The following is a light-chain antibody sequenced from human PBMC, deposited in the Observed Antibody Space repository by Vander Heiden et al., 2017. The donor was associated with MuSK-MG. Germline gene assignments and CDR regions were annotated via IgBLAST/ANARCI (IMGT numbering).Light chain of an antibody. J-gene: IGLJ3*02. CDR2: EVN. V-gene: IGLV2-23*02. CDR3: GSYAGGGCS. Sequence: QSALTQPASVSGSPGQSITISCTGTSSDVGNSNLVSWYQQHPPNAPKLMLYEVNKRPSGVSKRFSGSKSGDTAYLTISGLQAEDEADYYCGSYAGGGCSFGGGTKLTVL. CDR1: SSDVGNSNL.